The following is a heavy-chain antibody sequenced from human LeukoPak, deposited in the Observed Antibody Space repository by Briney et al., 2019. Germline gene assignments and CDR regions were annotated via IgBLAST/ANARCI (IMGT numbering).Heavy chain of an antibody. V-gene: IGHV4-59*08. CDR2: IYYNGDT. CDR3: ARSLVLLWFGEEY. Sequence: SETLSLTCSVSGDSITGYSWSWIRQTPGKGLEWIGYIYYNGDTHYNPSLNSRLSISVDTPNNQFSLNLSSVTAADTAVYYCARSLVLLWFGEEYWGQGTLVTVSS. D-gene: IGHD3-10*01. J-gene: IGHJ4*02. CDR1: GDSITGYS.